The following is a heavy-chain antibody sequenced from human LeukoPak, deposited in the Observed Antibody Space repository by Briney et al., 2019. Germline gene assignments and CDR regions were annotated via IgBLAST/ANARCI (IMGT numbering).Heavy chain of an antibody. CDR1: GFPFISFS. Sequence: PGGSLRLTCAASGFPFISFSIHWVRQAPGKGLEWVSSISSNRAKIFYADSVKGRFAISRDNARNPVYLQMNSLRAEDTALYFCAREIYDPRDMPLDHWGQGALVTVSS. D-gene: IGHD3-16*01. CDR2: ISSNRAKI. V-gene: IGHV3-21*01. J-gene: IGHJ4*02. CDR3: AREIYDPRDMPLDH.